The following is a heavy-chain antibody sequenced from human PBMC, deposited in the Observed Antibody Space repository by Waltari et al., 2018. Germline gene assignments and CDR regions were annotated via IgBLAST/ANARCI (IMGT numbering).Heavy chain of an antibody. CDR3: ARGARYWNAVLWHFDL. J-gene: IGHJ2*01. V-gene: IGHV1-18*01. Sequence: QVQLMQSGAEGKKPGASVRVSCTASGYIFTAFGIGWVRQAPGQGLEWMGWISGFNGDTNYAQNLQGRVTMTTDTSTTTAYMELRSLTSDDTAVYYCARGARYWNAVLWHFDLWGRGTLVTVSS. CDR2: ISGFNGDT. D-gene: IGHD1-1*01. CDR1: GYIFTAFG.